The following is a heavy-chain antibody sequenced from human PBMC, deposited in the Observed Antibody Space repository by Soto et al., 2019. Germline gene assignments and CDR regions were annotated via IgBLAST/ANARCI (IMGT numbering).Heavy chain of an antibody. Sequence: LSLTCTVSGGSISSYYWSWIRQPPGKGLEWIGYIYYSGSTNYNPSLKSRVTISVDTSKNQFSLKLSSVTAADTAVYYCARGFGESHFDYWGQGTLVTVSS. CDR3: ARGFGESHFDY. CDR1: GGSISSYY. J-gene: IGHJ4*02. D-gene: IGHD3-10*01. V-gene: IGHV4-59*01. CDR2: IYYSGST.